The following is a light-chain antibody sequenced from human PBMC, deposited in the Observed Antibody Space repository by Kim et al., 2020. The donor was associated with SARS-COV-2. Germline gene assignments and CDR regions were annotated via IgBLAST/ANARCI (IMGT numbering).Light chain of an antibody. CDR3: QQYNKWPRT. CDR1: QTLTYT. J-gene: IGKJ1*01. Sequence: EIVMTQSPATLSVSPGERATLSCRASQTLTYTLAWYQQRPGQAPRLLIYDASTRATGIPARFSGSGSGTELTLTISSLQSEDFAVYYCQQYNKWPRTFGQGTKVDIK. V-gene: IGKV3-15*01. CDR2: DAS.